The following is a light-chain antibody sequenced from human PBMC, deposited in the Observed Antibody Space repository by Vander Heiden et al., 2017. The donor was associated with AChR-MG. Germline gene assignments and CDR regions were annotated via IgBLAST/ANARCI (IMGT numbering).Light chain of an antibody. V-gene: IGKV1-39*01. CDR2: AAS. Sequence: DIQMTQSPSSLSAFVGNKVTITCRASQSISSDLNWYQQQPGKAPKLLIYAASNLQRGVPSRVSGSGSGTFFTLTISSLQPEDFATYYCRATYSSPPAFGQGTRLEI. CDR1: QSISSD. J-gene: IGKJ5*01. CDR3: RATYSSPPA.